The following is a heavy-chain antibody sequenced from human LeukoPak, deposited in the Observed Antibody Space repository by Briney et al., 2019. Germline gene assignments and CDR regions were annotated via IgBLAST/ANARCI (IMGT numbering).Heavy chain of an antibody. Sequence: SVKVSCKASGGTFSSYAISWVRQAPGQGLEWMGGIIPIFGTANYAQKFQGRVTITADESMSTAYMELSSLRSEDTAVYYCARDAQAGSGSSPLDYWGQGTLVTVSS. CDR2: IIPIFGTA. V-gene: IGHV1-69*13. J-gene: IGHJ4*02. CDR3: ARDAQAGSGSSPLDY. D-gene: IGHD3-10*01. CDR1: GGTFSSYA.